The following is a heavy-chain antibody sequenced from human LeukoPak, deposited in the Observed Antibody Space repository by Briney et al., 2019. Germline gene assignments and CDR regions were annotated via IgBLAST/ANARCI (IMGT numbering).Heavy chain of an antibody. CDR2: MNPNSGNT. J-gene: IGHJ6*03. CDR1: GYTFTNYD. V-gene: IGHV1-8*03. CDR3: ARASSSIAALALTLTDYYYMDV. Sequence: GASVNVSCKASGYTFTNYDINWVRQATGQGLEWMGWMNPNSGNTGYAQKLQGRVTITRNTSISTAYMELSSLRSEDTAVYYCARASSSIAALALTLTDYYYMDVWGKGTTVTVSS. D-gene: IGHD6-6*01.